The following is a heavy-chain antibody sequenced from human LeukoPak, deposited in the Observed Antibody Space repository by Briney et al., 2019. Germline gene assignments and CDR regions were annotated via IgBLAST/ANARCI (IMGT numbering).Heavy chain of an antibody. CDR1: GFTFSSYS. Sequence: PGGSLRLSCAASGFTFSSYSMNWVRQAPGKGPEWVSSISSSSSYIYYADSVKGRFTISRDNAKNSLYLQMNSLRAEDTAVYYCASPLRGSYDSSGFLRWGQGTLVTVSS. V-gene: IGHV3-21*01. D-gene: IGHD3-22*01. CDR3: ASPLRGSYDSSGFLR. CDR2: ISSSSSYI. J-gene: IGHJ4*02.